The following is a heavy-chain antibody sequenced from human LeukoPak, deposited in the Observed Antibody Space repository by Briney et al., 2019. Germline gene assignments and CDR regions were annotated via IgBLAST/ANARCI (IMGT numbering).Heavy chain of an antibody. D-gene: IGHD3-22*01. V-gene: IGHV2-70*11. CDR1: GFSLSTSGMC. CDR3: ARTSWDLDSSGYVYFDY. J-gene: IGHJ4*02. CDR2: IDWDDDK. Sequence: SGPALVKPTQTLTLTCTFSGFSLSTSGMCVSWIRQPPGKALEWLARIDWDDDKYYSTSLKTRLTISKDTSKNQVVLTMTNMDPVDTATYYCARTSWDLDSSGYVYFDYWGQGTLVTVSS.